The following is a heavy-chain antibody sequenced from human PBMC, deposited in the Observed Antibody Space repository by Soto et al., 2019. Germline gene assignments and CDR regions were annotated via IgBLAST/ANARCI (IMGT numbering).Heavy chain of an antibody. V-gene: IGHV4-34*01. CDR1: GGYCRGCY. D-gene: IGHD3-10*01. Sequence: QVQLQQWGAGLLKPSETLSLTCAVSGGYCRGCYWSWIRQPPGKGLDWMGEINDSGSTNYNPSLTSRVTRSVDTSKNHSYMTLSSVTDADTAVYSCARCGNYGSGSYYLHDYWGQGTLVTVSS. J-gene: IGHJ4*02. CDR3: ARCGNYGSGSYYLHDY. CDR2: INDSGST.